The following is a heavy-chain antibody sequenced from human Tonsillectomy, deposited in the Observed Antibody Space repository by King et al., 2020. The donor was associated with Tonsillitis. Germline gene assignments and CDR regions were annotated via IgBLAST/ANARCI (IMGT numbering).Heavy chain of an antibody. Sequence: VQLVESGREVKKPGESLKISCKASGYRFSSYWIAWVRQMPGKGLEWMGTIYPAESETTYSPSFEGQVTMSADKSISAIYLQLSSLKASDTAMYYCATSDGNIPSAYVLHIWGRGTMVTVSS. D-gene: IGHD2/OR15-2a*01. CDR1: GYRFSSYW. CDR2: IYPAESET. V-gene: IGHV5-51*01. J-gene: IGHJ3*02. CDR3: ATSDGNIPSAYVLHI.